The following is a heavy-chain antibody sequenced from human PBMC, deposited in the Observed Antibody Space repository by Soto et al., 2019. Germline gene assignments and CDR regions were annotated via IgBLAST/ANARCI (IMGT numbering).Heavy chain of an antibody. CDR3: AKALRTTGTTYFDY. CDR2: ISGNGGST. CDR1: GFTFSTYS. D-gene: IGHD1-1*01. J-gene: IGHJ4*02. V-gene: IGHV3-23*01. Sequence: PGGSLRLSCAASGFTFSTYSMSWVRQAPGKGLEWVSTISGNGGSTYYADSVKGRFTISRDNSKNTLYLQMNSLRAEDTAVYYCAKALRTTGTTYFDYWGQGTLVTVSS.